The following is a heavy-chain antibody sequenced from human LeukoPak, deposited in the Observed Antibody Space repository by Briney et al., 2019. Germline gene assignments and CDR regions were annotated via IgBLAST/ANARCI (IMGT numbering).Heavy chain of an antibody. CDR3: ASSERWLHKANAFDI. V-gene: IGHV1-69*02. CDR2: IIHILGIA. CDR1: GGTFSSYT. J-gene: IGHJ3*02. Sequence: GASVKVSCKASGGTFSSYTNSWVRQAPGQGLEWMGRIIHILGIANYAQKFQGRVTITADKSTSTAYMELSSLRSEDTAVYYCASSERWLHKANAFDIWGQGTMVTVSS. D-gene: IGHD5-24*01.